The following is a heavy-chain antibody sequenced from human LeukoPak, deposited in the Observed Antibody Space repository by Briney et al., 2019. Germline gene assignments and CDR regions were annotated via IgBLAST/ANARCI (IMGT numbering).Heavy chain of an antibody. J-gene: IGHJ3*02. CDR2: ISSSSSYT. CDR1: GFSFSSYS. D-gene: IGHD6-19*01. CDR3: ARARGSGWDAFDI. Sequence: GGSLRLSCAASGFSFSSYSMNWVRQAPGKGLEWVSSISSSSSYTSYADSVKGRFTISRDNAKDSLYLQMDSLRAEDTGVFYCARARGSGWDAFDIWGQGTMVTVSS. V-gene: IGHV3-21*01.